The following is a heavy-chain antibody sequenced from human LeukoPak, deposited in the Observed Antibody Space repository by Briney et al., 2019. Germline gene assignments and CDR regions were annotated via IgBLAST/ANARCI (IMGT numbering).Heavy chain of an antibody. D-gene: IGHD2-2*01. V-gene: IGHV4-34*01. Sequence: SETLSLTCAIYGGSFSGYYWSWIRQPPGKGLEWIGEINHSGSTNYNPSLKSRVTISVDTSKNQFSLKLSSVTAADTAVYYCASNIVVVPEDAFDIWGQGTMVTVSP. CDR2: INHSGST. J-gene: IGHJ3*02. CDR1: GGSFSGYY. CDR3: ASNIVVVPEDAFDI.